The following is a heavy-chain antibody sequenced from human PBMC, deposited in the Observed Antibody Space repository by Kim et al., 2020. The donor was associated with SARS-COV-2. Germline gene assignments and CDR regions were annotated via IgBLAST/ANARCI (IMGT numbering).Heavy chain of an antibody. V-gene: IGHV3-21*04. D-gene: IGHD3-10*01. Sequence: GGSLRLSCAASGFTFTNFAMPWVRQAPGKGLEWVSSISSSSSYIYYSDSMKGRFTISRDNAKNSVHLQMNSLRAEDTAIYYCARSDTSGSYYFDDWGQGTLVTVSS. CDR2: ISSSSSYI. CDR3: ARSDTSGSYYFDD. CDR1: GFTFTNFA. J-gene: IGHJ4*02.